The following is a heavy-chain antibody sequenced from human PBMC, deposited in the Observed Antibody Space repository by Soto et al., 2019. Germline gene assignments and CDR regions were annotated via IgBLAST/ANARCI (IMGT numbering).Heavy chain of an antibody. D-gene: IGHD2-21*02. CDR2: IRSKANNYAT. V-gene: IGHV3-73*02. CDR3: ARHALQYCGGDCYRLPYFDL. J-gene: IGHJ2*01. CDR1: GFTFSGSA. Sequence: EVQLVESWGGLVQPGGSLKLSCAASGFTFSGSAMHWVGQASGKGLEWVGRIRSKANNYATVYAASVKGRVTISREDSKNTAHLQMNSLKTEDTAVYYCARHALQYCGGDCYRLPYFDLWGRGTLVTVSS.